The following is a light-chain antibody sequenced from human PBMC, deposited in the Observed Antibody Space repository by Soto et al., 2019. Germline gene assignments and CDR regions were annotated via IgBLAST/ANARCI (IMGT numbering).Light chain of an antibody. CDR2: EVN. CDR3: SSFSSGTTLFV. J-gene: IGLJ1*01. CDR1: NSDIGDWNY. Sequence: QSALTQPASVSGSPGQAITISCTGANSDIGDWNYVSWYQQYPGKAPKVIIYEVNYRPSGVSYRFSGSKSGNTASLTISGLQAEDEADDYCSSFSSGTTLFVFGGGTKVTVL. V-gene: IGLV2-14*01.